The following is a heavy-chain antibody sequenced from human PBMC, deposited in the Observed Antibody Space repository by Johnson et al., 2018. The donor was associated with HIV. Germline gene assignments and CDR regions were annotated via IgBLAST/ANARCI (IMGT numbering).Heavy chain of an antibody. CDR1: GFTFSTYG. J-gene: IGHJ3*02. CDR2: IWYDGSNK. V-gene: IGHV3-33*06. D-gene: IGHD3-22*01. Sequence: QEQLVESGGGVVQPGRSLRLSCVASGFTFSTYGMHWVRQAPGKGLEWVAVIWYDGSNKYYADSVKGRFTISRDTSKNTLYLQMNSLRAEDSAVYYCAKTISTYYYDSSGYYQPFDAFDIWGQGTMVTVSS. CDR3: AKTISTYYYDSSGYYQPFDAFDI.